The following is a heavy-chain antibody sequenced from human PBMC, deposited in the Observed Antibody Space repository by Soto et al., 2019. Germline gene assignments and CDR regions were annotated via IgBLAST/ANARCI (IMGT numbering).Heavy chain of an antibody. D-gene: IGHD6-13*01. Sequence: QVQLQESGPGLVKPSQTLSLTCTVSGGSISSGGYYWSWIRQHPGKGLEWLGYIYYSGSTYYNPSLKSRVTISVDTSKNQFSLKLSFVTAADTAVYYCARADGAAAGTDYYYYGMDVWGQGTTVTVSS. CDR2: IYYSGST. V-gene: IGHV4-31*03. CDR1: GGSISSGGYY. J-gene: IGHJ6*02. CDR3: ARADGAAAGTDYYYYGMDV.